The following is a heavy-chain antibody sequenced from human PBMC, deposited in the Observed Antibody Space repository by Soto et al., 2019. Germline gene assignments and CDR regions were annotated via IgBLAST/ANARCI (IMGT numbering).Heavy chain of an antibody. CDR3: ARGVRVTTAPYFDY. CDR2: IYYSGST. D-gene: IGHD4-17*01. V-gene: IGHV4-59*01. J-gene: IGHJ4*03. Sequence: SETLSLTCTVSGGSISSYYWSWIRQPPGKGLEWIGYIYYSGSTNYNPSLKSRVTISVDTSKNQFSLKLSSVTAADTAVYYCARGVRVTTAPYFDYWGKGTTVTVSS. CDR1: GGSISSYY.